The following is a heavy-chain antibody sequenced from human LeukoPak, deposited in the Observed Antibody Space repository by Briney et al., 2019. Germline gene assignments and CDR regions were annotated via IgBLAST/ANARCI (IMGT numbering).Heavy chain of an antibody. CDR2: IRYDGSSK. V-gene: IGHV3-30*02. Sequence: PGGSLRLSCAASGFTFSIYGMHWVRQAPGKGLEWVAFIRYDGSSKYYADSVKGRFTISRDNSKNTLYLQMNSLRAEDTAVYYCAKEDYYDSSCYYFDYWGQGTLVTVSS. CDR1: GFTFSIYG. J-gene: IGHJ4*02. D-gene: IGHD3-22*01. CDR3: AKEDYYDSSCYYFDY.